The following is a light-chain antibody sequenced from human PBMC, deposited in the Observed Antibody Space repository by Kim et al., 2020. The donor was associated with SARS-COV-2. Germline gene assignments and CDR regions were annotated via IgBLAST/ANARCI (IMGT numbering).Light chain of an antibody. Sequence: TVSISRTGSSSNIGAVYDVHWYQQLPRTAPKLLIYANSNRPAGVPDRVSGSKSGTSASLAITGLQAEDEADYCCQSYDSSLSGYVFGSGTKVTVL. CDR1: SSNIGAVYD. V-gene: IGLV1-40*01. J-gene: IGLJ1*01. CDR2: ANS. CDR3: QSYDSSLSGYV.